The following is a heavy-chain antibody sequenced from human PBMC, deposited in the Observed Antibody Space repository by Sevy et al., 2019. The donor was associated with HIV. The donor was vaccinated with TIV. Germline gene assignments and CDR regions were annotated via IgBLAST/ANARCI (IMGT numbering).Heavy chain of an antibody. J-gene: IGHJ4*02. D-gene: IGHD3-10*01. CDR3: VRAMASADGF. V-gene: IGHV3-7*01. Sequence: GGSLRLSCAASGFTISSYWMLWVRQAPGKGLEWVANINHDGSTKYYLDSVKGRFTISKDNAKNSVVLQMNSLTAEDTGVYFCVRAMASADGFWGQGTLVTVSS. CDR2: INHDGSTK. CDR1: GFTISSYW.